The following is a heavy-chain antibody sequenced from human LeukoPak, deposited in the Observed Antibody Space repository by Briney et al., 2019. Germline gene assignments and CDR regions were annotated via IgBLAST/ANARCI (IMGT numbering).Heavy chain of an antibody. Sequence: SETLSLTCAVYGGSFSGYYWRWVRQPPGKGLEGVGEINHSGSTNYNPSLKRRVTISVDTSKSQFSLKLSSVTAADTAVYYCARGPARSSGSYYRRGFDYWGQGTLVTVSS. CDR2: INHSGST. J-gene: IGHJ4*02. CDR1: GGSFSGYY. V-gene: IGHV4-34*01. D-gene: IGHD3-10*01. CDR3: ARGPARSSGSYYRRGFDY.